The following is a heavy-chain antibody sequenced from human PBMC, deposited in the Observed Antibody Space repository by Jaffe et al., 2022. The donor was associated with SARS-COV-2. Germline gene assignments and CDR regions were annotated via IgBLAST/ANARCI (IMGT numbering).Heavy chain of an antibody. V-gene: IGHV3-74*01. J-gene: IGHJ6*02. D-gene: IGHD5-12*01. CDR3: ARWARIKDGMDV. CDR1: GFTFSSYW. CDR2: INSDGSST. Sequence: EVQLVESGGGLVQPGGSLRLSCAASGFTFSSYWMHWVRQAPGKGLVWVSRINSDGSSTSYADSVKGRFTISRDNAKNTLYLQMNSLRAEDTAVYYCARWARIKDGMDVWGQGTTVTVSS.